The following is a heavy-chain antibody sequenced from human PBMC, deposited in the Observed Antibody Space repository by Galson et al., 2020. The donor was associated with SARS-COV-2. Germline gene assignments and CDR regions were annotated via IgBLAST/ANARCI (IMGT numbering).Heavy chain of an antibody. D-gene: IGHD2-2*01. CDR2: ISAYNGNT. CDR1: GYTFTSYG. Sequence: ASVKVSCKASGYTFTSYGISWVRQAPGQGLEWMGWISAYNGNTNYAHKLQGRVTMTTDTSTSTAYMELRSLRSDDTAVYYCARDQQLLSYYYYGMDVWGQGTTVTVSS. J-gene: IGHJ6*02. V-gene: IGHV1-18*01. CDR3: ARDQQLLSYYYYGMDV.